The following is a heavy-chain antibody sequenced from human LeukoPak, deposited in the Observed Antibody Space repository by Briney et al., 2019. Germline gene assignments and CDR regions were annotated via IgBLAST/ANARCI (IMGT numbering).Heavy chain of an antibody. CDR3: AKENYDSGANNFDS. Sequence: GGSLRLSCAAAGFTFSDYGMNWVRQAPGKGLEWVSGISGSGISTYYADSVKGRFTISRDNSKNTLYLQMNSLRVEDTAIYYCAKENYDSGANNFDSWGQGTLVTVSS. V-gene: IGHV3-23*01. CDR1: GFTFSDYG. D-gene: IGHD3-10*01. CDR2: ISGSGIST. J-gene: IGHJ4*02.